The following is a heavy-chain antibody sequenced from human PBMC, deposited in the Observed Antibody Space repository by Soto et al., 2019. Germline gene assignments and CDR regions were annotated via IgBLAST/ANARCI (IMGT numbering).Heavy chain of an antibody. CDR1: GDSISSDGYH. V-gene: IGHV4-30-4*01. CDR2: IYNGGRT. J-gene: IGHJ4*02. CDR3: ARAPVGLDTISYFDY. Sequence: SETLSLTCTVSGDSISSDGYHWSWIRQSPGKGLEWIGYIYNGGRTFYRPSLESRINMSLDATKNSYSLRLTSVTAADTAVYFCARAPVGLDTISYFDYWGQGKLVTVSS. D-gene: IGHD3-3*01.